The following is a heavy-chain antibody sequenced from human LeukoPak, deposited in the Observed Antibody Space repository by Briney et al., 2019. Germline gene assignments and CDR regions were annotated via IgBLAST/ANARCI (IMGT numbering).Heavy chain of an antibody. CDR1: GFTFSDYY. V-gene: IGHV3-11*05. CDR2: ISSSSTYT. CDR3: ARGVASRAAFDV. Sequence: GGSLRLSCAASGFTFSDYYMSWIRQAPGKGLEWVSYISSSSTYTNYADSVKGRFTISRDNAKNSLLLQMDSLRVEDTAVYYCARGVASRAAFDVWGQGTTVTVSS. J-gene: IGHJ3*01.